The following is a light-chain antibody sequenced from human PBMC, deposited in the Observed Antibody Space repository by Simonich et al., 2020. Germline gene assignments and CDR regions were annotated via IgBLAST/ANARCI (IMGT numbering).Light chain of an antibody. CDR3: QQYYSTPSWT. CDR2: WAS. CDR1: QSVLYSSNNKNY. V-gene: IGKV4-1*01. Sequence: DIVMTQSPDSLAVSLGERATINCKSSQSVLYSSNNKNYLAWYQQKPGQPPKLLIYWASTRESGFPDRFSGSGSGTDFTLTIRSLQAEDVAVYYCQQYYSTPSWTFGQGTKVEIK. J-gene: IGKJ1*01.